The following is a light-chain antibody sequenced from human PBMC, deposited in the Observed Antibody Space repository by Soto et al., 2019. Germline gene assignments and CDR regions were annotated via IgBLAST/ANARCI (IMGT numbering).Light chain of an antibody. Sequence: QSALTQPASVSGSPGQSITISCTGTSSDVGGYHYVSWYQQHPGKAPKLMIYDVSNRPSGISNRFSGAKSGKTASLNISGRQAEDEPAYYCSSYTTSSPRVFGTGTKLPVL. CDR3: SSYTTSSPRV. J-gene: IGLJ1*01. CDR1: SSDVGGYHY. CDR2: DVS. V-gene: IGLV2-14*01.